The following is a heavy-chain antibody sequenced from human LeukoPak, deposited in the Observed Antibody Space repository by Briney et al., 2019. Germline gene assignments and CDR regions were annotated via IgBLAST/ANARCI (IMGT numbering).Heavy chain of an antibody. CDR3: ARVGPGIAVAGYDY. D-gene: IGHD6-19*01. CDR1: GYTFTSYD. Sequence: ASVKVSCKASGYTFTSYDINWVRQATGQGLEWMGGFDPEDGETIYAQKFQGRVTMTEDTSTDTAYMELSSLRSEDTAVYYCARVGPGIAVAGYDYWGQGTLVTVSS. CDR2: FDPEDGET. J-gene: IGHJ4*02. V-gene: IGHV1-24*01.